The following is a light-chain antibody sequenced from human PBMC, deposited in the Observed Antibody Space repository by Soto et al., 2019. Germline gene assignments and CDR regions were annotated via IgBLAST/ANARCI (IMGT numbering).Light chain of an antibody. J-gene: IGKJ1*01. CDR1: QTINIY. V-gene: IGKV1-39*01. CDR3: QQSLGTPWS. CDR2: DVS. Sequence: DIQLTKSPSSLSASVGDRVTITCRPSQTINIYLSWFRQKPGKAPEPLIYDVSTLQSGVPSRFSGSGSGTYFTLTISSLQLDDFASYFCQQSLGTPWSVGQGTKV.